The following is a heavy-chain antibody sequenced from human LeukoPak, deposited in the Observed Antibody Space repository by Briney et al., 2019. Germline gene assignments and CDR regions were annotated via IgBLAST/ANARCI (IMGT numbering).Heavy chain of an antibody. CDR2: INHSGST. Sequence: SETLSLTCAVYGGSFSGYYWSWIRQPPGKGLEWIGEINHSGSTKYNPSLKSQVTISVDKSKNQFSLELSAVTAAATAVLYEARRLGRKFGERFYYYPYMDVWGKGTTVTISS. CDR3: ARRLGRKFGERFYYYPYMDV. J-gene: IGHJ6*03. V-gene: IGHV4-34*01. D-gene: IGHD3-10*01. CDR1: GGSFSGYY.